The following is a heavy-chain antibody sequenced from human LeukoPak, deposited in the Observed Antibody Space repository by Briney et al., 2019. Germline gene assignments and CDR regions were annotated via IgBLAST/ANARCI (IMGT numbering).Heavy chain of an antibody. CDR1: GGSISSGDYY. CDR2: IYYSGST. CDR3: ARASILTGYAK. J-gene: IGHJ4*02. Sequence: SQTLSLTCTVSGGSISSGDYYWSWIRQPPGKGLEWIGYIYYSGSTYYNPSLKSRVTISVDTSKNLFSLKLSSLTAADTAVYYCARASILTGYAKWGQGTLVTVSS. D-gene: IGHD3-9*01. V-gene: IGHV4-30-4*08.